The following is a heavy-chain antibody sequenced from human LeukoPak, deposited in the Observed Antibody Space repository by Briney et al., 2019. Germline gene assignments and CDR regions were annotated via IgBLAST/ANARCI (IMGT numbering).Heavy chain of an antibody. CDR1: GGSISSSSYY. J-gene: IGHJ2*01. Sequence: SETLSLTCTVSGGSISSSSYYWGWIRQPPGKGLEWIGSIYYTGDTYYNPSLKSRVTISVDTSKNQFSLKLSSVTAADTAVYYCARRYCSSTSCFYWYFDLWGRGTLVTVSS. D-gene: IGHD2-2*01. V-gene: IGHV4-39*07. CDR3: ARRYCSSTSCFYWYFDL. CDR2: IYYTGDT.